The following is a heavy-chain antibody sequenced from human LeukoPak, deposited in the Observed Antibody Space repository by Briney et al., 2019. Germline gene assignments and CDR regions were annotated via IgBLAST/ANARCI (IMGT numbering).Heavy chain of an antibody. V-gene: IGHV1-69*04. D-gene: IGHD2/OR15-2a*01. Sequence: ASVTVSCKASVCTFSSYAISWVRQAPGQGLEWMGRIIPILGIANYAQKFQGRVTITADKSTSTAYMELSSLRSEDTAVYYCATVSMGDYWGQGTLVTVSS. J-gene: IGHJ4*02. CDR3: ATVSMGDY. CDR1: VCTFSSYA. CDR2: IIPILGIA.